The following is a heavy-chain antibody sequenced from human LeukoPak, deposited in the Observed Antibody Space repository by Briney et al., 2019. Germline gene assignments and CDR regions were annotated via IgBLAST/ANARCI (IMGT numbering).Heavy chain of an antibody. J-gene: IGHJ4*02. CDR3: ATDQRYAFDY. CDR2: IRTTAEGAKYA. Sequence: GGSLRLSCATSGFSFTDYPMNWVRQAPGKGLEWISNIRTTAEGAKYAYYADSVKGRVTISRDDGENTLYLHMNSLRDDDTAVYYCATDQRYAFDYWGQGILVTVSS. D-gene: IGHD3-9*01. CDR1: GFSFTDYP. V-gene: IGHV3-48*02.